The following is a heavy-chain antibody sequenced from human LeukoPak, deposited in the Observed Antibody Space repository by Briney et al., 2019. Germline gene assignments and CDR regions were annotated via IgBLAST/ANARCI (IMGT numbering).Heavy chain of an antibody. J-gene: IGHJ3*02. Sequence: GGSLRLSCAASGFIFDDYATHWVRQAPGKGLEWVSLISGDGGRTYYTDSVKGRFTISRDNSKHSLYLQMNSLRTEDTALYYCTKNGGYSDAFDIWGQGTMVTVSS. CDR2: ISGDGGRT. V-gene: IGHV3-43*02. D-gene: IGHD3-10*01. CDR1: GFIFDDYA. CDR3: TKNGGYSDAFDI.